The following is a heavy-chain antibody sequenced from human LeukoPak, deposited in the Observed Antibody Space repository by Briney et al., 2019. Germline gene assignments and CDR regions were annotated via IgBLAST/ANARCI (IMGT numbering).Heavy chain of an antibody. CDR1: GYTLTELS. J-gene: IGHJ5*02. CDR3: ATALFSSGGPSAP. CDR2: FDPEDGAT. D-gene: IGHD6-19*01. Sequence: ASVKLSCKVSGYTLTELSMSWVRQAPGKGLEWMGGFDPEDGATIYAQEFQGRVTMTEDTSTDTAYMELSSLRSEDTAVYYCATALFSSGGPSAPWAQETLVPVSS. V-gene: IGHV1-24*01.